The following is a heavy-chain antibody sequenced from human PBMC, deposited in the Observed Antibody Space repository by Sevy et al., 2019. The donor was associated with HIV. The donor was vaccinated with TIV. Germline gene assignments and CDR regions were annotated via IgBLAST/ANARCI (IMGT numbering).Heavy chain of an antibody. CDR3: AREPYFFDKSGYFWDY. CDR2: VYHTGRT. J-gene: IGHJ4*02. Sequence: SETLSLTCAVSGVSVTSDTYYWSWIRQPPGKGLEWIGHVYHTGRTNYSPSFKSRVTISKDTSKNQFSLRLFSVAAADTAMYYCAREPYFFDKSGYFWDYWGQGILVTVSS. CDR1: GVSVTSDTYY. D-gene: IGHD3-22*01. V-gene: IGHV4-61*01.